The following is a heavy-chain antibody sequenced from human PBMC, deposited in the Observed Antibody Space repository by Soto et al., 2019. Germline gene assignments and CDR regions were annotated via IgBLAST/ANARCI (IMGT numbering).Heavy chain of an antibody. Sequence: ASETLSLTCAVYGGSFSGYYWSWIRQPPGKGLEWIGEINHSGSTNYNPSLKSRVTISVDTSKNQFSLKLSSVTAADTAVYYCARAYYYGSGSSRRYYGMDVWGQGTTVTVSS. V-gene: IGHV4-34*01. CDR2: INHSGST. J-gene: IGHJ6*02. CDR3: ARAYYYGSGSSRRYYGMDV. D-gene: IGHD3-10*01. CDR1: GGSFSGYY.